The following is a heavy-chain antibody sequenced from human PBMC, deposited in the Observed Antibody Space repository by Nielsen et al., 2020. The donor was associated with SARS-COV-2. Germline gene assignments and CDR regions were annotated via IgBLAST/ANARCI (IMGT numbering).Heavy chain of an antibody. Sequence: GESLKISCAASGFTFSSYWMSWVRQAPGKGLEWVANINQDGSEKYYVDSVKGRFTISRDNAKNSVYLQMNSLRVEDTALYYCARDHTAAGIIFDYWGQGTLVTVSS. V-gene: IGHV3-7*03. CDR3: ARDHTAAGIIFDY. CDR2: INQDGSEK. J-gene: IGHJ4*02. CDR1: GFTFSSYW. D-gene: IGHD1-14*01.